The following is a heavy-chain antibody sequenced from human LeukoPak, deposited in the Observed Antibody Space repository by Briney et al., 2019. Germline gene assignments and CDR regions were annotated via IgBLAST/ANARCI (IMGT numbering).Heavy chain of an antibody. Sequence: PGGSLRLSCAASGFTFSGSAMHWVRQASGKGLEWVCRIRSKANSYATAYAASVKGRFTISRDDSKNTAYLQMNSLKTEDTAVYYCTRREPDYGDYGTPFDYWGQGTLVTVSS. D-gene: IGHD4-17*01. CDR1: GFTFSGSA. CDR2: IRSKANSYAT. V-gene: IGHV3-73*01. CDR3: TRREPDYGDYGTPFDY. J-gene: IGHJ4*02.